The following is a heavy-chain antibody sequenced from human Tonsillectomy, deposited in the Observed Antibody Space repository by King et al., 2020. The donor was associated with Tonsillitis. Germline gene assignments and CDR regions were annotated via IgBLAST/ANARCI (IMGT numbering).Heavy chain of an antibody. CDR3: ARESLASEDSSSWYEPFDY. D-gene: IGHD6-13*01. CDR1: GFTFSSYP. CDR2: ISYDGSNK. Sequence: LVESGGGVVQPGRFLRLSCAASGFTFSSYPMHWVRQAPGKGLEWVAVISYDGSNKYYADSVKGRFTISSDNSKNTLFLQMSSLRAEDTAVYYCARESLASEDSSSWYEPFDYWGQGTLVSVSS. V-gene: IGHV3-30*04. J-gene: IGHJ4*02.